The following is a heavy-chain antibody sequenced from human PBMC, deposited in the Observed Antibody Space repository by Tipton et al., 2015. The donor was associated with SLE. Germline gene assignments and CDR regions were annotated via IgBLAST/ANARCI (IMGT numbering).Heavy chain of an antibody. CDR2: ISAYNGNT. V-gene: IGHV1-18*01. CDR3: ARVGYSNYYYYYYGMDV. D-gene: IGHD4-11*01. Sequence: QSGPEVKKPGASVKVSCKASGYTFTSYGISWVRQAPGQGLEWMGWISAYNGNTNYAQKLQGRVTMTTDTSTSTAYMELRSLRSDDTAVYYCARVGYSNYYYYYYGMDVWGQGTTVTVSS. CDR1: GYTFTSYG. J-gene: IGHJ6*02.